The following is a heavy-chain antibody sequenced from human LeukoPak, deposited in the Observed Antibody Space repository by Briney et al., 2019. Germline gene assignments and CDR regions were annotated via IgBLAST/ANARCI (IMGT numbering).Heavy chain of an antibody. D-gene: IGHD5-18*01. CDR2: ISSSSSYI. V-gene: IGHV3-21*01. CDR3: ARGGTRGYSYGSFDY. Sequence: GGSLRLSCAASGFTFSSYSMNWVRQAPGKGLEWVSSISSSSSYIYYADSVKGRFTISRDNAKNSLYLQMNSLRAEDTAVYYCARGGTRGYSYGSFDYWGQGTLVTVSS. J-gene: IGHJ4*02. CDR1: GFTFSSYS.